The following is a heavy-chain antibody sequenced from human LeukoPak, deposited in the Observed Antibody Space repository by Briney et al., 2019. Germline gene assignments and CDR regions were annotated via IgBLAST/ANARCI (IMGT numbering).Heavy chain of an antibody. CDR1: GGTFSSYA. Sequence: SVTVSCTSSGGTFSSYAISWVRQAPGQGLEWMGGIIPIFGTANDAQKFQGRVTITTDESTSTAYMELSSLRSEDTAVYYCAREKAVERWLQWDDAFDIWGQGTMVTVSS. J-gene: IGHJ3*02. D-gene: IGHD5-24*01. CDR2: IIPIFGTA. V-gene: IGHV1-69*05. CDR3: AREKAVERWLQWDDAFDI.